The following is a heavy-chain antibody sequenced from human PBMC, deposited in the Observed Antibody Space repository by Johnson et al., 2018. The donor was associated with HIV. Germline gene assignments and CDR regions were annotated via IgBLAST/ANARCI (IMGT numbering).Heavy chain of an antibody. CDR1: GFTVSSTY. CDR2: IYSGGST. J-gene: IGHJ3*02. Sequence: VQVLESGGGLVQPGGSLRLSCAASGFTVSSTYMSWLRQAPGKGLEWVSVIYSGGSTYYADSVKGRFTISRYNYKNTLYLQMNSLRAEDTAVYYCARTYYYESMPGADAFDIWGQGTMVTVSS. CDR3: ARTYYYESMPGADAFDI. V-gene: IGHV3-66*02. D-gene: IGHD3-22*01.